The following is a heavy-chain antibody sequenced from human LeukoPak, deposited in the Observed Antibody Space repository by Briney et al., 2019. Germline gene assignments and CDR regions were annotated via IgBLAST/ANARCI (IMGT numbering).Heavy chain of an antibody. J-gene: IGHJ4*02. CDR3: ARREYCNDSGCFALFDY. D-gene: IGHD2/OR15-2a*01. CDR2: ISYDGRNK. CDR1: GFTFSNHA. Sequence: SLRLSCAAYGFTFSNHAMHWVRQAPGKGLEWVAIISYDGRNKAYADSVKGRFTISRDNPENQLSLQMHSLRPEDTAVFYCARREYCNDSGCFALFDYWGQGTVVTVSS. V-gene: IGHV3-30*14.